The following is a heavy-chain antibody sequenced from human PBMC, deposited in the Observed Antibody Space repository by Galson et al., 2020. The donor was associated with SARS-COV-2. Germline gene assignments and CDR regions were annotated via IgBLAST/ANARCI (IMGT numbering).Heavy chain of an antibody. CDR2: ISHSPTT. CDR1: DGHF. V-gene: IGHV4-31*02. D-gene: IGHD3-10*01. J-gene: IGHJ3*02. Sequence: DGHFWTWIRKPPGKVLEWIGYISHSPTTYYNPSLKSRLNIAVDTSQNQFSLRLRSVTAADTAVYFCARTSGELDIWGQGTMVTVSS. CDR3: ARTSGELDI.